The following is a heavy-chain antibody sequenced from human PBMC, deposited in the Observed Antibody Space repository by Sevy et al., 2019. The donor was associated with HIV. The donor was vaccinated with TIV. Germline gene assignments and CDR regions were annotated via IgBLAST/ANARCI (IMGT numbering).Heavy chain of an antibody. CDR3: AREWQRYYDSSGYFDY. Sequence: WGSLRLSCAASGFTFSSYGMHWVRQAPGKGLEWVAVIWYDGSNKYYADSVKGRFTISRDNSKNTLYLQMNSLRAEDTAVYYCAREWQRYYDSSGYFDYWGQRTLVTVSS. D-gene: IGHD3-22*01. J-gene: IGHJ4*02. CDR2: IWYDGSNK. V-gene: IGHV3-33*01. CDR1: GFTFSSYG.